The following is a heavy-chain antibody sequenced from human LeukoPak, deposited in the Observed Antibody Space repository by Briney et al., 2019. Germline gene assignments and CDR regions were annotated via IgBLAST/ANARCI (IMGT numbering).Heavy chain of an antibody. J-gene: IGHJ4*02. Sequence: GGSLRLSCAASGFTFSNYAMSWVRQAPGKGLEWVSAVSGSGGSTYYADSVKDRFTVSRDNSKNTLYLQMNSLRAEDTAVYNCAKVNSGSYLYYFDYWGQGTLVTVSS. CDR1: GFTFSNYA. D-gene: IGHD1-26*01. CDR2: VSGSGGST. V-gene: IGHV3-23*01. CDR3: AKVNSGSYLYYFDY.